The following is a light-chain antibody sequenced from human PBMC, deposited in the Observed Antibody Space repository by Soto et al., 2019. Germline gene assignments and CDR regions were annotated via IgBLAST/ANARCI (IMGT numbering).Light chain of an antibody. CDR3: AAWDDSLSGVG. Sequence: QSVLTQPPSASGTPGQRVTISCSGSTSNIGSNFVFWYQQLPGTAPTLLIYSNNQRPSGVPDRFSGSKSGTSVSLAISGLRSEDEADYFCAAWDDSLSGVGFGGGTKVTVL. J-gene: IGLJ2*01. CDR2: SNN. V-gene: IGLV1-47*02. CDR1: TSNIGSNF.